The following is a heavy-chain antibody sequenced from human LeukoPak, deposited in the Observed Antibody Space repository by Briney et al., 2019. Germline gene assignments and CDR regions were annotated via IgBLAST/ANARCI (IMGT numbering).Heavy chain of an antibody. CDR2: ISADNVKT. J-gene: IGHJ4*02. D-gene: IGHD2-2*01. CDR3: AREDCRSSSPYGVDY. Sequence: GASVKVSCKASGYTFNSSGISWVRQAPGQGLEWMGWISADNVKTRYVEKLQGRVTMTTDTSTSTAYMELRSLRSDDTAVYYCAREDCRSSSPYGVDYWGQGTLVTVSS. CDR1: GYTFNSSG. V-gene: IGHV1-18*01.